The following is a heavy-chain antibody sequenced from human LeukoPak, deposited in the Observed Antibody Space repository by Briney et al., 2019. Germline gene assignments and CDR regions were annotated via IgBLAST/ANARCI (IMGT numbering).Heavy chain of an antibody. CDR3: ARGVVGATTGILTHDAFDI. CDR1: GGPISGYY. V-gene: IGHV4-59*12. CDR2: IYHSGST. D-gene: IGHD1-26*01. Sequence: PSETLSLTCTVSGGPISGYYWSWIRQPPGKGLEWIGYIYHSGSTYYNPSLKSRVTISVDRSKNQFSLKLSSVTAADTAVYYCARGVVGATTGILTHDAFDIWGQGTMVTVSS. J-gene: IGHJ3*02.